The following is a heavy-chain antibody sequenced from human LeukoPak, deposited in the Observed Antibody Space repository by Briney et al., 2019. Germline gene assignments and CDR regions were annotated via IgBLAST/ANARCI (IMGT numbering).Heavy chain of an antibody. D-gene: IGHD6-13*01. J-gene: IGHJ6*03. CDR1: GYTLTELS. CDR2: FDPEDGET. V-gene: IGHV1-24*01. Sequence: ASVKVSCKVSGYTLTELSMHWVRQAPGKGLEWMGGFDPEDGETIYAQKFQGRVTMTEDTSTDTAYMELSSLRSEDTAVYYCAGGPTIAAAYHYMDVWGKGTTVTVSS. CDR3: AGGPTIAAAYHYMDV.